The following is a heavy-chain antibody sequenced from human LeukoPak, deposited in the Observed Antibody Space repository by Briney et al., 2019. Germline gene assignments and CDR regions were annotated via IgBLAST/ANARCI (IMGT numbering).Heavy chain of an antibody. J-gene: IGHJ6*03. Sequence: GGSLRLSCAASGFTFSSYEMNWVRQAPGKRLEWVSYISSSGSTIYYADSVRGRFTISRDNAKNSLYLQMNSLRAEDTAVYYCARVGTPMVTIVAPYYMDVWGKGTTVTVSS. V-gene: IGHV3-48*03. CDR2: ISSSGSTI. D-gene: IGHD5-18*01. CDR1: GFTFSSYE. CDR3: ARVGTPMVTIVAPYYMDV.